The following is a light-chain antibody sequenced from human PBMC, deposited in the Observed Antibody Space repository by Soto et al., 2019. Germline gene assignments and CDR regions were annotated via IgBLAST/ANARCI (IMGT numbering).Light chain of an antibody. Sequence: EIVLTQSPGTLSLSPGERATLSCRSSQSVSSSYLAWYQQKPGQAPRLLIYDASSRATGIPDRFSGSGSGTDFTLTISRLEPEDFAVYYCKQYGSSPTFGQGTKVEIK. CDR1: QSVSSSY. CDR3: KQYGSSPT. CDR2: DAS. J-gene: IGKJ1*01. V-gene: IGKV3-20*01.